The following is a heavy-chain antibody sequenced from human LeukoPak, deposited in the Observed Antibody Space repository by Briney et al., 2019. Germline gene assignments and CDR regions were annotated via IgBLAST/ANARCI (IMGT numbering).Heavy chain of an antibody. D-gene: IGHD1-26*01. Sequence: PSETLSLTCTVSGGSISSYYWNWIRQPPGKGLEWIGYIYYSGSTNYNPSLKSRVTISLDTSKNQFSLKLTSVTAADTAVYYCASSTRNSGSYWDFHHWGQGTLVTVSS. J-gene: IGHJ1*01. CDR2: IYYSGST. V-gene: IGHV4-59*01. CDR3: ASSTRNSGSYWDFHH. CDR1: GGSISSYY.